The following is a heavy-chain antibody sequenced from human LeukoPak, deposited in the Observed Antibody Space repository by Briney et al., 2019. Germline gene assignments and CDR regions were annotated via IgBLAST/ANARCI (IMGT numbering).Heavy chain of an antibody. V-gene: IGHV3-73*01. Sequence: GGSLRLSCAASGFTFSDSAMHWVRQASGRGLEWVARIRSKANTYAASYAASVKGRFTISRDDSNNTASLQMNSLKTEDTAVYYCMARGDSYGLFDYWGHGTLVTVSS. J-gene: IGHJ4*01. CDR2: IRSKANTYAA. D-gene: IGHD5-18*01. CDR3: MARGDSYGLFDY. CDR1: GFTFSDSA.